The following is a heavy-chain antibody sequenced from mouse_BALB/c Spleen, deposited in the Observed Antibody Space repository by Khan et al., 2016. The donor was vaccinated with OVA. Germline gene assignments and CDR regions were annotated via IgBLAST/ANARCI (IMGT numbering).Heavy chain of an antibody. CDR2: INPSNGYT. V-gene: IGHV1-4*01. D-gene: IGHD2-14*01. CDR3: VRDGAYHRNDGWFAY. CDR1: GYTFTSYT. J-gene: IGHJ3*01. Sequence: QIQLVQSGAELARPGASVKMSCKASGYTFTSYTIHWIKLRPGKGLEWIGFINPSNGYTNYNQKFKDKATLTADKSSTTVYMQLSSLTSDDSAVYNCVRDGAYHRNDGWFAYWGQGTLVTVSA.